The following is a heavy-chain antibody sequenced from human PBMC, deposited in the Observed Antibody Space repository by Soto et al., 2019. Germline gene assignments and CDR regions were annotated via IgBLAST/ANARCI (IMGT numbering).Heavy chain of an antibody. J-gene: IGHJ3*02. D-gene: IGHD2-15*01. CDR3: ARRVVGAKGSGAFDI. Sequence: PSETLSLTCTVSGGSISSSSYYWGWIRQPPGQGLEWIGSIYDSGSTYYNPSLKSRVTISVDTSKNQFYLKLSSVSAAETAVYYCARRVVGAKGSGAFDIWGQGTMVTVSS. CDR1: GGSISSSSYY. V-gene: IGHV4-39*01. CDR2: IYDSGST.